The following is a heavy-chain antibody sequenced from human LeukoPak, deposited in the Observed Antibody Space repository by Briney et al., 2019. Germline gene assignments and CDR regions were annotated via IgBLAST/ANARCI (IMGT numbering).Heavy chain of an antibody. CDR1: GGSISSYY. J-gene: IGHJ4*02. CDR3: ARGSRELYYFDY. V-gene: IGHV4-59*01. CDR2: IYYSGST. D-gene: IGHD1-7*01. Sequence: SETLSLTCTVSGGSISSYYWSWIRQPPGKGLEWIGYIYYSGSTKYNPSLKSRVTISVDASKTRFSLKLNSVTAADTAVYYCARGSRELYYFDYWGQGTLVTVSS.